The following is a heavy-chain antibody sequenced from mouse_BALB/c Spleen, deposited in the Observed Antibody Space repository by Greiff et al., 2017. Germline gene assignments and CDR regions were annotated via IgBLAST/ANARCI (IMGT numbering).Heavy chain of an antibody. D-gene: IGHD2-4*01. J-gene: IGHJ2*01. Sequence: EVKLMESGGGLVKPGGSLKLSCAASGFTFSSYAMSWVRQTPEKRLEWVASISSGGSTYYPDSVKGRFTISRDNARNILYLQMSSLRSEDTAMYYCARGNDYDGYFDYWGQGTTLTVSS. CDR1: GFTFSSYA. CDR3: ARGNDYDGYFDY. V-gene: IGHV5-6-5*01. CDR2: ISSGGST.